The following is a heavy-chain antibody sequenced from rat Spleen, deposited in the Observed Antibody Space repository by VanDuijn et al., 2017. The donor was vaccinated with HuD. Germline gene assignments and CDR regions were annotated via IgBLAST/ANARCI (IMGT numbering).Heavy chain of an antibody. V-gene: IGHV3-3*01. Sequence: EVQLQESGPGLVKPSQSLSLTCSVTGYSVTSSYRWNWIRKFPGNKLEWMGYINSAGRTNYNPTLKSRIPITRDTSKNQFFLQVKSVSYEDTATYYCARSDCTHYYLPFAYGGQGTLVTVSS. CDR2: INSAGRT. J-gene: IGHJ3*01. CDR3: ARSDCTHYYLPFAY. D-gene: IGHD1-12*02. CDR1: GYSVTSSYR.